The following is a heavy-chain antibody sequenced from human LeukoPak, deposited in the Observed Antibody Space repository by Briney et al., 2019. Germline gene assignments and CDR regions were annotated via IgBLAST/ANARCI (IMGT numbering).Heavy chain of an antibody. CDR3: ARGFSIQNAFDI. CDR2: IYYSGST. D-gene: IGHD5-18*01. J-gene: IGHJ3*02. Sequence: SETLSLTCTVSGGSISSSSYYWGWIRQPPGKGLEWIGSIYYSGSTYYNPSLKSRVTISVDRSKNQFSLKLSSVTAADTAVYYCARGFSIQNAFDIWGQGTMVTVSS. CDR1: GGSISSSSYY. V-gene: IGHV4-39*07.